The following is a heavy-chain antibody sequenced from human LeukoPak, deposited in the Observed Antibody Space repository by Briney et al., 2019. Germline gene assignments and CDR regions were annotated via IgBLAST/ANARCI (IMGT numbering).Heavy chain of an antibody. Sequence: ASVEVSCKASGYTFSGYAMNWMRQAPGQGPEWIGWIDIKTGNPTYAQGFTGRFVFSLDTSVSTAYLQISSLKAEDTAVYYCARDSFTDGASAFDIWGQGTMVTVSS. V-gene: IGHV7-4-1*01. CDR3: ARDSFTDGASAFDI. D-gene: IGHD3-16*01. CDR2: IDIKTGNP. CDR1: GYTFSGYA. J-gene: IGHJ3*02.